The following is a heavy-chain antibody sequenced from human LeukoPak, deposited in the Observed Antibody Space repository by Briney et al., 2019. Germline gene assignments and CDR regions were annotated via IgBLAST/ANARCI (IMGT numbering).Heavy chain of an antibody. CDR1: RGTFSSYA. CDR3: ARNLGTVTTGGLVY. D-gene: IGHD4-17*01. CDR2: IIPIFGIA. J-gene: IGHJ4*02. V-gene: IGHV1-69*04. Sequence: SVNVTCKCSRGTFSSYAISWVGQAPGQGLEWMGRIIPIFGIANYAQKFQGRVTITADKSTSTAYMELSSLRSADTAVYYCARNLGTVTTGGLVYWGQGTLVTVSS.